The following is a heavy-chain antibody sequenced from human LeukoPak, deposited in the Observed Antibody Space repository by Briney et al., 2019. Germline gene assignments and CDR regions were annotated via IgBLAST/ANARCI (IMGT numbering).Heavy chain of an antibody. CDR2: ISSSGSYI. CDR3: ARGGAMVRGVSPLDY. J-gene: IGHJ4*02. Sequence: GGSLRLSCAASGFTFSSYIMNWVRQAPGKGLEWVSSISSSGSYIYYADSVKGRFTISIDNAKNSLYLQMNSLRAEDTAVYYCARGGAMVRGVSPLDYWGQGTLVTVSS. CDR1: GFTFSSYI. D-gene: IGHD3-10*01. V-gene: IGHV3-21*01.